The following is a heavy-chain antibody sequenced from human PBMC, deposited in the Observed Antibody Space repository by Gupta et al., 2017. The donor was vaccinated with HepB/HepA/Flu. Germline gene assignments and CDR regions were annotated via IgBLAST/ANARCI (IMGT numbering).Heavy chain of an antibody. CDR3: ASLSGYDGTTAFDY. V-gene: IGHV4-39*01. D-gene: IGHD5-12*01. CDR1: GGSISSSSYY. J-gene: IGHJ4*02. Sequence: QLQLQESGPGLVKPSETLSLTCTVSGGSISSSSYYWGWIRQPPGKGLEWIGSIYYSGSTYYNPSLKSRVTISVDTSKNQFSLKLSSVTAADTAVYYCASLSGYDGTTAFDYWGQGTLVTVSS. CDR2: IYYSGST.